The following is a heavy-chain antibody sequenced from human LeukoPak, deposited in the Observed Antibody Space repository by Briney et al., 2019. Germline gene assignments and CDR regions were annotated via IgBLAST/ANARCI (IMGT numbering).Heavy chain of an antibody. J-gene: IGHJ6*02. Sequence: GGSLRLSCAASGFTFSSYAMSWVRQAPGKGLEWVSAISGSGGSTYYADSVKGRFTISRDNSKNTPYLQMNSLRAEDTAVYYCAKDADSSGWYWLGSYYGMDVWGQGTTVTVSS. V-gene: IGHV3-23*01. D-gene: IGHD6-19*01. CDR3: AKDADSSGWYWLGSYYGMDV. CDR1: GFTFSSYA. CDR2: ISGSGGST.